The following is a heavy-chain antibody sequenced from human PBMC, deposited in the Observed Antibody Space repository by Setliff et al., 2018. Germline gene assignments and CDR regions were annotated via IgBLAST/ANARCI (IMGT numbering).Heavy chain of an antibody. V-gene: IGHV4-39*07. CDR3: ARVSQYSSGWYYYYYYGTDV. D-gene: IGHD6-19*01. CDR1: GGSISSSSYY. CDR2: IYYSGST. Sequence: SETLSLTCTVSGGSISSSSYYWGWIRQPPGKGLEWIGSIYYSGSTYYNPSLKSRVTISVDTSKNRFSLKLSSVTAADTAVYYCARVSQYSSGWYYYYYYGTDVRGQGTTVTVSS. J-gene: IGHJ6*02.